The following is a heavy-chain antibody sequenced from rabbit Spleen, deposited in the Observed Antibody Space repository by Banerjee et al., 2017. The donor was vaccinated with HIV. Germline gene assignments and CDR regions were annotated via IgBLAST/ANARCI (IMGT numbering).Heavy chain of an antibody. J-gene: IGHJ6*01. D-gene: IGHD1-1*01. CDR3: ARDTSSSFSSYGMDL. V-gene: IGHV1S40*01. Sequence: QSLEESGGDLVKPGASLTLTCTASGFSFSSGYYMCWVRQAPGKGLEWIACINAVTGKAGYASWAKGRFTFSKTSSTTLTLQMTSLTVADTATYFCARDTSSSFSSYGMDLWGQGTLVTVS. CDR1: GFSFSSGYY. CDR2: INAVTGKA.